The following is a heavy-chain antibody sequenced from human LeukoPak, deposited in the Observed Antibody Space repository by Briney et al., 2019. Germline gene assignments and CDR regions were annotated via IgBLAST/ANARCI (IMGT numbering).Heavy chain of an antibody. CDR2: INPNSGGT. V-gene: IGHV1-2*02. CDR3: ARGGYYYYDSSGPNDAFDI. D-gene: IGHD3-22*01. CDR1: GYTFTGYY. Sequence: ASVKVSCKASGYTFTGYYMHWVRQAPGQGLEWMGWINPNSGGTNYAQKFQGRVTMTRDTSISTAYMELSRLRSDDTAVYYCARGGYYYYDSSGPNDAFDIWGRGTMVTVSS. J-gene: IGHJ3*02.